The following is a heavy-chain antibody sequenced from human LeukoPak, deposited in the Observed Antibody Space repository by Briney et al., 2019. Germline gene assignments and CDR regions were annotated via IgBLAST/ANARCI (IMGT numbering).Heavy chain of an antibody. V-gene: IGHV1-69*06. CDR2: IIPIFGTA. Sequence: ASVKVSCKASGGTFSSYAISWVRQAPGQGLEWMGGIIPIFGTANYAQKFQGRVTITADKSTSTAYMELSSLRSEDTAVYYCARGGELAAGGSAFDIWGQGTMVTVSS. CDR3: ARGGELAAGGSAFDI. CDR1: GGTFSSYA. J-gene: IGHJ3*02. D-gene: IGHD1-26*01.